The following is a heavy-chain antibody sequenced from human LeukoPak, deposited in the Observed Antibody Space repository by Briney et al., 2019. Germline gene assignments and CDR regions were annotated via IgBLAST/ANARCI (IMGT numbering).Heavy chain of an antibody. Sequence: SETLSLTCTISNGSISDDYWSWIRQPPGKGLEWIGYIYYSGSTNYSPSLRSRVTISVDRSKNQVSLILSSLTAEDTAVYYCATGLGQQLLGRDYWGQGTLVTVSS. CDR3: ATGLGQQLLGRDY. J-gene: IGHJ4*02. CDR1: NGSISDDY. V-gene: IGHV4-59*01. CDR2: IYYSGST. D-gene: IGHD6-13*01.